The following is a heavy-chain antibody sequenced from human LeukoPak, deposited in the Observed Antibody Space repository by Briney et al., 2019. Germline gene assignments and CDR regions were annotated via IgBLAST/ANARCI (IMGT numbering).Heavy chain of an antibody. Sequence: PSETLSLTCSVSGGSISGSSYYWGWIRQPPGKGLEWIGSIYYSRSTYYNPSLKRRVTISVDTSKNQFSLKLSSVTAADTAVYYCARHADSGFGQLAFDYWGQGTLVTVSS. J-gene: IGHJ4*02. CDR1: GGSISGSSYY. CDR3: ARHADSGFGQLAFDY. D-gene: IGHD3-10*01. V-gene: IGHV4-39*01. CDR2: IYYSRST.